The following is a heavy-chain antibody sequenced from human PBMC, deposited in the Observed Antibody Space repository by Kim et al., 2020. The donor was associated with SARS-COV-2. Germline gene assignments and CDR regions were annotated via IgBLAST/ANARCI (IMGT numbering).Heavy chain of an antibody. Sequence: SETLSLTCAVYGGSSSSFFWSWIRQPPGKGLEWIGEVTHNGRATYNPSLESRLTLSVDTSKSQFSLRLRTLTAADAAVYYCARGSAGSSVHASTSYFLDGWGEGTTDTVSS. V-gene: IGHV4-34*01. D-gene: IGHD4-17*01. J-gene: IGHJ6*03. CDR2: VTHNGRA. CDR3: ARGSAGSSVHASTSYFLDG. CDR1: GGSSSSFF.